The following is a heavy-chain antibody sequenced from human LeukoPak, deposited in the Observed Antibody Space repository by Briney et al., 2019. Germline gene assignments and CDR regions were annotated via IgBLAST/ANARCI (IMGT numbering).Heavy chain of an antibody. D-gene: IGHD3-10*01. Sequence: ASVKVSCKASGYTFTSYDINWVRQATGQGLEWMGWMNPNSGNTGYAQKFQGRVTMTRNTSISTAYMELSSLRSEDTAVYYCARGPWATMVRGVIKIFDYWGQGTLVTVSS. CDR2: MNPNSGNT. CDR1: GYTFTSYD. CDR3: ARGPWATMVRGVIKIFDY. V-gene: IGHV1-8*01. J-gene: IGHJ4*02.